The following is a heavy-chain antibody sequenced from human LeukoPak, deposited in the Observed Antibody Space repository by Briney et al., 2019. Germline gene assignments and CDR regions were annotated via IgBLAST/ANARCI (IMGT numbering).Heavy chain of an antibody. Sequence: GGSLRLSCTASEFTFSTYDMNWVRQAPGKGLDWVSTISASGGHTYYADSVKGRFAISRDNSGNTLTLQMHSLRVEDTAVYYCVRRVQLGYWGQGTLVSASS. CDR1: EFTFSTYD. J-gene: IGHJ4*02. V-gene: IGHV3-23*01. CDR3: VRRVQLGY. D-gene: IGHD3-10*01. CDR2: ISASGGHT.